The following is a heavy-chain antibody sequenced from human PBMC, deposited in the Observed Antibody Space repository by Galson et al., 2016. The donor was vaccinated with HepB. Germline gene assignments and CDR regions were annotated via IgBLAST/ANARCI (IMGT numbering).Heavy chain of an antibody. CDR3: VRDPLYYFRGTYRPTGFDV. D-gene: IGHD3-16*02. J-gene: IGHJ3*01. Sequence: SVKVSCKASGGTFNTHGLSWVRQAPGQGLEWMGQIIPLFKTTTYAQKFQGRVTLDADESSTTVYMDLRSLTVDDTAVYYCVRDPLYYFRGTYRPTGFDVWGQGTLVSVSS. CDR2: IIPLFKTT. CDR1: GGTFNTHG. V-gene: IGHV1-69*13.